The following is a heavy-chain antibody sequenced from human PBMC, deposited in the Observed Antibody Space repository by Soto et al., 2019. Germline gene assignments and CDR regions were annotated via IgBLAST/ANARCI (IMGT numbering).Heavy chain of an antibody. CDR1: GFMFSNFA. Sequence: EVQLLESGGGLEQPGGSLRLSCAASGFMFSNFAMSWVRQAPGKGLEWVSSISGGGISAIYADSAKGRFTISRDNSKNTRYLQMNHRRAEDTALYYCAKLKGVGTNYIHFDYWGQGTLVTVSS. D-gene: IGHD1-1*01. J-gene: IGHJ4*02. V-gene: IGHV3-23*01. CDR3: AKLKGVGTNYIHFDY. CDR2: ISGGGISA.